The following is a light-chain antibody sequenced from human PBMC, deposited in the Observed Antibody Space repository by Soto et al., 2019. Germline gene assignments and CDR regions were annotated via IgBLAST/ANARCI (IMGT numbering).Light chain of an antibody. CDR1: SSDIGASNF. V-gene: IGLV2-14*01. Sequence: QSVLTQPASVSGSPGQSITISCSGTSSDIGASNFVSWFQQHPGKAPKLIISEVDNRPSGVSNRFSGSKSGNTASLTISGLLAEDEADYYCSSYTISNTLPFVFGTGTKVTVL. J-gene: IGLJ1*01. CDR3: SSYTISNTLPFV. CDR2: EVD.